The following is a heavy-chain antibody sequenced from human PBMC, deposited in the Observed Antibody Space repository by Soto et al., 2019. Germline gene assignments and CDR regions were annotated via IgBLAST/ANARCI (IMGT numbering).Heavy chain of an antibody. J-gene: IGHJ4*02. Sequence: QITLKESGPTLVRPTQTLTLTCTFSGFSLSTTGVGVGWIRQPPGKALEWLALIYWDDDKPYSPSLKSRLTITEDTSQNEVTLTITKTDPVDTATYYCAQRFLDYGLGRERANYFDSWGQGTLVTVAS. CDR3: AQRFLDYGLGRERANYFDS. D-gene: IGHD3-10*01. CDR1: GFSLSTTGVG. CDR2: IYWDDDK. V-gene: IGHV2-5*02.